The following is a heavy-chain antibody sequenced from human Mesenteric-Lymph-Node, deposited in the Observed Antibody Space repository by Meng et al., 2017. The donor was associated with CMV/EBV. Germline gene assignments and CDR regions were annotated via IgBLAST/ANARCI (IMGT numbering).Heavy chain of an antibody. Sequence: SETLSLTCTVPGDSMGASYWSWVRQPPGKGLEWIGYIYYSGSINYNPSLKSRVTISVDTSLNQFYLRLRSVTAADTAVYFCARNPSYDFWRVSWGQGTLVTVSS. CDR3: ARNPSYDFWRVS. CDR1: GDSMGASY. CDR2: IYYSGSI. J-gene: IGHJ4*02. V-gene: IGHV4-59*01. D-gene: IGHD3-3*01.